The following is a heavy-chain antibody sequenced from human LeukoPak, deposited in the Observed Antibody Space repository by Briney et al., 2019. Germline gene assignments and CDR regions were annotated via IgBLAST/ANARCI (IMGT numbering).Heavy chain of an antibody. Sequence: SQTLSLTCTVSGGSISSGGYYWSWIRQHPGKGLEWIGYIYYSGSTYYNPSLKSRVTISVDTSKNQFSLRLSSVTAADTAVYYCARALEWLPKFDYWGQGTLVTVSS. CDR2: IYYSGST. CDR3: ARALEWLPKFDY. D-gene: IGHD3-3*01. CDR1: GGSISSGGYY. V-gene: IGHV4-31*03. J-gene: IGHJ4*02.